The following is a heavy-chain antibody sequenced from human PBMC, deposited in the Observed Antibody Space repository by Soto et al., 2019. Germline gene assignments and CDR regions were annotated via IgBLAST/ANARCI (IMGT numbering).Heavy chain of an antibody. CDR3: ARDSVDTAMVTVYYYYGMDV. V-gene: IGHV4-4*02. CDR1: GGSISSSNW. CDR2: IYHSGST. D-gene: IGHD5-18*01. J-gene: IGHJ6*02. Sequence: PSETLSLTCAVSGGSISSSNWWSWVRQPPGKGLEWIGEIYHSGSTNYNPSLKSRVTISVDKSKNQFSLKLSSVTAADTAVYYCARDSVDTAMVTVYYYYGMDVWGQVTTVTVS.